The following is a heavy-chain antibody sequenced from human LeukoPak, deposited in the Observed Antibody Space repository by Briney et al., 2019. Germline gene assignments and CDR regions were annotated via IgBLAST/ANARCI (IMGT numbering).Heavy chain of an antibody. CDR3: ARHCRRVPRITGTLDWFDP. D-gene: IGHD1-20*01. V-gene: IGHV4-30-2*01. CDR2: IYHSGST. J-gene: IGHJ5*02. Sequence: SETLSLTCNVSGGSISSGGYYWSWIRQAPGKGLEWIGYIYHSGSTYYNPSLKSRVIISVDRSKNQFSLKLSSVTAADTAVYYCARHCRRVPRITGTLDWFDPWGQGTLVTVSS. CDR1: GGSISSGGYY.